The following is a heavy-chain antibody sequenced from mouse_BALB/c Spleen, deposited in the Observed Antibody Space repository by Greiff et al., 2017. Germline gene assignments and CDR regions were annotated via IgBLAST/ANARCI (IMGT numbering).Heavy chain of an antibody. V-gene: IGHV5-6-5*01. D-gene: IGHD2-2*01. CDR1: GFTFSSYA. J-gene: IGHJ3*01. CDR3: AREAIYYGYDAWFAY. Sequence: EVQVVESGGGLVKPGGSLKLSCAASGFTFSSYAMSWVRQTPEKRLEWVASISSGGSTYYPDSVKGRFTISRDNARNILYLQMSSLRSEDTAMYYCAREAIYYGYDAWFAYWGQGTLVTVSA. CDR2: ISSGGST.